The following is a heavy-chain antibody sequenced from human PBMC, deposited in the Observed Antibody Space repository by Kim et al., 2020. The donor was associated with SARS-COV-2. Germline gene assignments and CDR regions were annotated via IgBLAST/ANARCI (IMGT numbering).Heavy chain of an antibody. J-gene: IGHJ5*02. Sequence: TKGETTDYVAPVKGRFTISRDDSNNTVYLQMNSLKTEDTAVYYWRPNWFDPWGQGTLVTVSS. CDR2: TKGETT. CDR3: RPNWFDP. V-gene: IGHV3-15*01.